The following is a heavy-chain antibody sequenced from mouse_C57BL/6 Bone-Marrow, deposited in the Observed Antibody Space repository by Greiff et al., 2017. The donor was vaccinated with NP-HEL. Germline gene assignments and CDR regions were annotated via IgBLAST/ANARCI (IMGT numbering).Heavy chain of an antibody. V-gene: IGHV2-9*01. J-gene: IGHJ4*01. CDR2: IWGGGST. CDR1: GFSLTSYG. Sequence: VQLQQSGPGLVAPSQSLSITCTVSGFSLTSYGVDWVRQPPGKGLEWLGVIWGGGSTNYNSALMSRLSISKDNSKSQVFLKMNSLQTDDTAIYYCATTTVVAGNAMDYWGQGTSVTVSS. D-gene: IGHD1-1*01. CDR3: ATTTVVAGNAMDY.